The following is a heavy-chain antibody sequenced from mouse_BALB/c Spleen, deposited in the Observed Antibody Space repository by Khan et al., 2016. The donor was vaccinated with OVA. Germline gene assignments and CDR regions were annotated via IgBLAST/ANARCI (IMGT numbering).Heavy chain of an antibody. V-gene: IGHV1-4*01. CDR3: ARDFHYYGSRGAMDN. D-gene: IGHD1-1*01. CDR2: IIPSTVYT. Sequence: QVQLKQSGAELARPGASVKMSCKASGYTFTSYTMHWVKQRPGQGLEWIGYIIPSTVYTNYNQKFKDKATLTADKSYSTAYMQLSSLTSEDSAVYYCARDFHYYGSRGAMDNWGQGTSVTVSS. J-gene: IGHJ4*01. CDR1: GYTFTSYT.